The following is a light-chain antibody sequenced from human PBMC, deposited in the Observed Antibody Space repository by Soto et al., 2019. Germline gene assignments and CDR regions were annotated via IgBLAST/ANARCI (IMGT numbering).Light chain of an antibody. CDR1: SSDVGGYNY. J-gene: IGLJ1*01. V-gene: IGLV2-8*01. CDR3: SSYVGTNSYV. Sequence: QSVLTQPPSASGSPGHSGTISCTGTSSDVGGYNYVSWYQQHPGKAPKLIIYEVYKRPSGVPDRFSGSKSGNTAALTVSGLQAEDEADYYCSSYVGTNSYVFGTGTRSPS. CDR2: EVY.